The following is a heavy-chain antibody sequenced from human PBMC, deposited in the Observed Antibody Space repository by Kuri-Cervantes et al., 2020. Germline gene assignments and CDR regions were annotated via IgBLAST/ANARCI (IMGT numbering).Heavy chain of an antibody. CDR1: GFSLSTSGMC. V-gene: IGHV2-70*12. CDR3: AHRVVGSASTWNAGTFDY. Sequence: SGPTLVKPTQTLTLTCTFSGFSLSTSGMCVSWIRQPPGKALEWLALIDWDDDKYYSTSLKTRLTISKDTSKNQVVLTMTNMDPVDTATYYCAHRVVGSASTWNAGTFDYWGQGTLVTVSS. CDR2: IDWDDDK. D-gene: IGHD1-26*01. J-gene: IGHJ4*02.